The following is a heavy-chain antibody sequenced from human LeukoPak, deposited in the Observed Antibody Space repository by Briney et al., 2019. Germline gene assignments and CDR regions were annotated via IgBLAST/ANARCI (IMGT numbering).Heavy chain of an antibody. J-gene: IGHJ4*02. CDR1: GFTFSSYA. CDR2: ISGSGGST. Sequence: PGGSLRLSCAASGFTFSSYAMSWVRQAAWKRLEWVSAISGSGGSTYYADSVKGRFTISRDNSKNTLYLQMNSLRAEDTAVYYCANPPNNWNLRSWGQGTLVTVSS. CDR3: ANPPNNWNLRS. V-gene: IGHV3-23*01. D-gene: IGHD1-7*01.